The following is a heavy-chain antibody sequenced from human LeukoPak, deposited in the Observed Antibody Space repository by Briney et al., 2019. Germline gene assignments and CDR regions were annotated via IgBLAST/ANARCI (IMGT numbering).Heavy chain of an antibody. J-gene: IGHJ4*02. CDR1: GFTFSSYS. Sequence: PGGSLRLSCAASGFTFSSYSMNWVRQAPGKGLEWVSSISSSSSYIYYADSVKGRFTISRDNAKNSLYLQMNSLRAEDTAVYYCARAGGVVVPAATYYFDYWGQGTLVTVSS. V-gene: IGHV3-21*01. CDR2: ISSSSSYI. CDR3: ARAGGVVVPAATYYFDY. D-gene: IGHD2-2*01.